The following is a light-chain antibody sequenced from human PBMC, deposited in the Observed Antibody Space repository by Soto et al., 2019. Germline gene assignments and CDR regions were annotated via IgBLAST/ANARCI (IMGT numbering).Light chain of an antibody. V-gene: IGKV3-20*01. CDR3: HQYGSSLPYT. CDR2: DAS. CDR1: QSVSSSY. Sequence: EIVLTQSPGTLSLSPGERATLSCRASQSVSSSYLAWYQHKPGQAPRLLMYDASSRATGIPDRFSGSGSGTDFTLTISRLELEDFALYYCHQYGSSLPYTFGQGTKLEIK. J-gene: IGKJ2*01.